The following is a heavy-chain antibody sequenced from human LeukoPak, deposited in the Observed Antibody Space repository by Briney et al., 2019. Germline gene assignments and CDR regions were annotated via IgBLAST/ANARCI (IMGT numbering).Heavy chain of an antibody. CDR2: IYYSGST. CDR1: GGSISSYY. CDR3: ARHGIYSGGYYYYGMDV. V-gene: IGHV4-59*08. D-gene: IGHD3-16*01. J-gene: IGHJ6*02. Sequence: LETLSLTCTVSGGSISSYYWSWIRQPPGKELEWIGYIYYSGSTNYNPSLKSRVTISVDTSKNQFSLKLSSVTAADTAVYYCARHGIYSGGYYYYGMDVWGQGTTVTVSS.